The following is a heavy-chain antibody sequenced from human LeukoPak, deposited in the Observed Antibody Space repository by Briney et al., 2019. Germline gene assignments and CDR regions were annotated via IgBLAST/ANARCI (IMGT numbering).Heavy chain of an antibody. V-gene: IGHV3-30*03. CDR2: VSYDGSKK. CDR3: ARDRTFRGVIPFFDY. D-gene: IGHD3-16*01. J-gene: IGHJ4*02. CDR1: GFNFNNYG. Sequence: GGSLRLSCAASGFNFNNYGLHWVRQAPGKGLEWVAVVSYDGSKKYYADSVKGRFTISRDNSKNTLYLQMNSLRAEDTAVYYCARDRTFRGVIPFFDYWGQGTLVTVSS.